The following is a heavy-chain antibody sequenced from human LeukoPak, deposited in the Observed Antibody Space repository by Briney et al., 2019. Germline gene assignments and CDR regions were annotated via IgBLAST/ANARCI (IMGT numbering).Heavy chain of an antibody. CDR1: GGPINSGDYY. CDR3: VRAGSGALFGFDI. D-gene: IGHD3-16*01. CDR2: IYYSGST. V-gene: IGHV4-30-4*01. Sequence: SQTLSLTCTVSGGPINSGDYYWSWIRQAPGRGLEWIGYIYYSGSTDYNATLKSRVTISIDTSKNQFSLKLSSVTAADTAVYYCVRAGSGALFGFDIRGQGTTVTVSS. J-gene: IGHJ3*02.